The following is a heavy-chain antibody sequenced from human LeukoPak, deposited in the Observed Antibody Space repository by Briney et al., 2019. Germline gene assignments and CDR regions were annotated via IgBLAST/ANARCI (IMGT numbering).Heavy chain of an antibody. CDR1: GFTFSSHW. J-gene: IGHJ4*02. CDR2: IKQDGSEK. Sequence: PGGSLRLSCAASGFTFSSHWMSWVRQAPGKGLEWVANIKQDGSEKYYVDSVKGRFTISRDNAKNSLYLQMNSLRAEDTAVYYXAXVSXGWSPQGYYFDYWGQGTLVTVSS. CDR3: AXVSXGWSPQGYYFDY. D-gene: IGHD6-19*01. V-gene: IGHV3-7*01.